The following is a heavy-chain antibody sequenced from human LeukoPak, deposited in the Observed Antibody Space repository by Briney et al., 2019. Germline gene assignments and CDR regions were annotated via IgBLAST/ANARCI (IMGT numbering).Heavy chain of an antibody. V-gene: IGHV3-21*01. CDR2: ISSSSYI. CDR3: ARVEDCSSTSCYPLVDY. Sequence: GGSLRLSCAASGFTFSSYSMNWVRQAPGKGLEWASSISSSSYIYYADSVKGRFTISRDNAKNSLYLQMNSLRAEDTAVYYCARVEDCSSTSCYPLVDYWGQGTLVTVSS. CDR1: GFTFSSYS. D-gene: IGHD2-2*01. J-gene: IGHJ4*02.